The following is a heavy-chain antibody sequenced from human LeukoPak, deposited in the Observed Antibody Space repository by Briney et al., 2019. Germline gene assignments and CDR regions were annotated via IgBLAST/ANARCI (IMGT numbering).Heavy chain of an antibody. Sequence: PGGSLRLSCAASGFTFSVSWMSWVRQAPGKGLEWVANIKYDGNEKYYVDSVKGRFTISRDNAKNSLYLQMNSLRAEDTAVYYCAKFNGIAAAGGQFYNWFDPWGQGTLVTVSS. CDR3: AKFNGIAAAGGQFYNWFDP. CDR2: IKYDGNEK. J-gene: IGHJ5*02. D-gene: IGHD6-13*01. V-gene: IGHV3-7*01. CDR1: GFTFSVSW.